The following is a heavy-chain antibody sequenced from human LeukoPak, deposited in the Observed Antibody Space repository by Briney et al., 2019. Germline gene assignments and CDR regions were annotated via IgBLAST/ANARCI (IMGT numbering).Heavy chain of an antibody. CDR1: GGSISSSSYY. Sequence: PSETLSLTCTVSGGSISSSSYYWGWIRQPPGKGLEWIGSIYCSGSTYYNPSLKSRVTISVDTSKNQFSLKLSSVTAADTAVYYCASSAAGNNYYYYYGMDVWDQGTTVTVSS. V-gene: IGHV4-39*01. J-gene: IGHJ6*02. CDR3: ASSAAGNNYYYYYGMDV. CDR2: IYCSGST. D-gene: IGHD6-13*01.